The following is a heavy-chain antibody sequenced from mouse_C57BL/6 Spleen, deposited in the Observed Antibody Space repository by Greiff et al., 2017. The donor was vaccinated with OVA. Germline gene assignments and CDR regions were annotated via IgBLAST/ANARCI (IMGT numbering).Heavy chain of an antibody. Sequence: VQLQQSVAELVRPGASVKLSCTASGFNFKNSYMHWVKQRPEQGLEWIGRIDPASGSTKYAAKFQGKATLTADTSSNTAYLQLSSLTSEDTAIYYCAREDFISAVHYAMDYWGQGTSVTVSS. V-gene: IGHV14-3*01. CDR3: AREDFISAVHYAMDY. CDR2: IDPASGST. CDR1: GFNFKNSY. D-gene: IGHD1-1*01. J-gene: IGHJ4*01.